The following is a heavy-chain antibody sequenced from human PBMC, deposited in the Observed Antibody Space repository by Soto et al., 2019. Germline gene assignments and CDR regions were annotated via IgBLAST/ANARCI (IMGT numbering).Heavy chain of an antibody. D-gene: IGHD3-3*01. V-gene: IGHV3-23*01. Sequence: LRLSCAATGFTFSSYAITWVRQAPGKGLEWVSGISGSGGTTYYADSVKGRFTISRDNFKNTLYLQMSNLRAEDTAVYYCARDTLFGVGINAFDIWGQGTRVTVSS. J-gene: IGHJ3*02. CDR3: ARDTLFGVGINAFDI. CDR2: ISGSGGTT. CDR1: GFTFSSYA.